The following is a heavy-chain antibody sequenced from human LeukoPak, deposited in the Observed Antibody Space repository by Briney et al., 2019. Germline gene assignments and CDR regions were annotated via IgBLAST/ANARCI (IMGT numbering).Heavy chain of an antibody. CDR3: ARDYYDSSASSWFDP. D-gene: IGHD3-22*01. CDR1: GFTFSSYS. Sequence: PGGSLRLSCAASGFTFSSYSMNWVRQAPGKGLEWVSSISSGSSFMYYADSVKGRFTISRDNAKNSLYLQMNSLRAKDTALYYCARDYYDSSASSWFDPWGQGTLVTVSS. CDR2: ISSGSSFM. J-gene: IGHJ5*02. V-gene: IGHV3-21*01.